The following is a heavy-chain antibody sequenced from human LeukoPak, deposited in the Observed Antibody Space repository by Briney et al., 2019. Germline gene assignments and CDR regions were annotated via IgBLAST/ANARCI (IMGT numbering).Heavy chain of an antibody. Sequence: SETLSLTCAVYGGSFSGYYWSWIRQPPGKGLEWIGEINHSGSTNYNPSLKSRVTISVDTSKNQFSLKLSSVTAADTAVYYCARVKQQLAAFDIWGQGTMVTVSS. J-gene: IGHJ3*02. CDR2: INHSGST. CDR3: ARVKQQLAAFDI. V-gene: IGHV4-34*01. D-gene: IGHD6-13*01. CDR1: GGSFSGYY.